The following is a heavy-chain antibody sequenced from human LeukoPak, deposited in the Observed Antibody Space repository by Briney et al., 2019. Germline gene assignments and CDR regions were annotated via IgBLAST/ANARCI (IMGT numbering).Heavy chain of an antibody. V-gene: IGHV3-53*01. Sequence: GGSLRLSCAASGFTVSTNYMSWVRQAPGKGLEWVSVIYSGGSTYYADSVKGRFTISRDNSKNTLYLQMNSLRAEDTAVYYCAKDVLYSNPYYYYYGVDVWGQGTTVTVSS. CDR1: GFTVSTNY. J-gene: IGHJ6*02. CDR2: IYSGGST. CDR3: AKDVLYSNPYYYYYGVDV. D-gene: IGHD4-4*01.